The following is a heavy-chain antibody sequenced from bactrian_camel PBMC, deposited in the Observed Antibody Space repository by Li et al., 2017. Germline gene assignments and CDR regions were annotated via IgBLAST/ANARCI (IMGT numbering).Heavy chain of an antibody. J-gene: IGHJ6*01. CDR2: ITGGGGST. D-gene: IGHD1*01. CDR3: AADPQWAASLSRSLSTRDFGY. CDR1: GNTLTSSC. Sequence: DVQLVESGGGSVQAGGSLRLSCAASGNTLTSSCMAWFRQVPGKEREGVARITGGGGSTYYADSVEGRFTISGDIAKNTLYLEMTNLEPEDTAMYYCAADPQWAASLSRSLSTRDFGYWGQGTQVT. V-gene: IGHV3S31*01.